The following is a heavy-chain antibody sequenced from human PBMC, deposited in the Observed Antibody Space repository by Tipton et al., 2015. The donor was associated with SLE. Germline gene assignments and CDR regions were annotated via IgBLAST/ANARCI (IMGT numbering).Heavy chain of an antibody. V-gene: IGHV4-34*01. CDR1: GASFSGYY. J-gene: IGHJ4*02. Sequence: TLSLTCAVYGASFSGYYWNWIRQSPRKGLEWIGEISPSGSINYSPSHKSRVTISVDTSKNQFSLNVGSVTAADTAVYYCASWYSSSWYYFDYWGQGTLVTVSA. CDR2: ISPSGSI. CDR3: ASWYSSSWYYFDY. D-gene: IGHD6-13*01.